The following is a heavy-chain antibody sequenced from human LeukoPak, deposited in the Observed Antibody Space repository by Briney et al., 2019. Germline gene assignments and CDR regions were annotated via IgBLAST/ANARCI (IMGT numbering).Heavy chain of an antibody. CDR1: GCTFTSYA. CDR2: IIPIIGTA. Sequence: SVKVSCTASGCTFTSYAISWVRQAPGQGLEWMGGIIPIIGTADYAQKFQARVKITTDESTSTTYMELSSLRSEDAAVEYWARQLKGRSWSAHCYMDVWGKGTMVTVSS. D-gene: IGHD6-13*01. J-gene: IGHJ6*03. V-gene: IGHV1-69*05. CDR3: ARQLKGRSWSAHCYMDV.